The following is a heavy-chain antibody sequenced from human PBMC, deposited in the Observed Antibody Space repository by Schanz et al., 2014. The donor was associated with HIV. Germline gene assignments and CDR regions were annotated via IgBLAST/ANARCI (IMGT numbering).Heavy chain of an antibody. V-gene: IGHV3-30*18. CDR3: AKDGFAGQQLSGNDY. CDR1: GFTFSSYG. Sequence: QVHLVESGGGVVQPGRSLRLSCAASGFTFSSYGMHWVRQAPGKGLEWVAVISFDGGEKHYADSAKGRFTISRDNSKNTLYLQMNSLRTDDTAVYYCAKDGFAGQQLSGNDYWGQGTLVIVSS. CDR2: ISFDGGEK. D-gene: IGHD6-13*01. J-gene: IGHJ4*02.